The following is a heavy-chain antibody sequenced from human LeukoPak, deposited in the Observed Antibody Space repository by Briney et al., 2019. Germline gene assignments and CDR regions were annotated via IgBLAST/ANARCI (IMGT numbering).Heavy chain of an antibody. CDR3: ARGYCSNTRCSEGFYFDY. CDR2: ICIAGDT. D-gene: IGHD2-2*01. J-gene: IGHJ4*02. CDR1: GFTFNTYD. Sequence: HPGGPLRLSCAASGFTFNTYDMHWVRHPTGKGLEWVSAICIAGDTYYPDSVKGRFTISRDNAKNSLYLQLNSLRAGDTAVYYCARGYCSNTRCSEGFYFDYWGQGALVTVSS. V-gene: IGHV3-13*01.